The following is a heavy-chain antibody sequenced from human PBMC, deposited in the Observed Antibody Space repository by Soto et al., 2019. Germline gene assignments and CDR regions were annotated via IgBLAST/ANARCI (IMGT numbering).Heavy chain of an antibody. CDR1: GGSISSYY. V-gene: IGHV4-59*08. Sequence: PSETLSLTCTVSGGSISSYYWSWIRQPPGKGLEWIGYIYYSGSTNYNPSLKSRVTISVDTSKNQFSLKLSSVTAADTAVYYCARQPISYSSGWSTYYYYYMDVWGKGTTVTVSS. CDR2: IYYSGST. CDR3: ARQPISYSSGWSTYYYYYMDV. D-gene: IGHD6-19*01. J-gene: IGHJ6*03.